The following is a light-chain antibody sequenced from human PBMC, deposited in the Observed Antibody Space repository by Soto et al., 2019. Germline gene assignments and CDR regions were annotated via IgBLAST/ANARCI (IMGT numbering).Light chain of an antibody. Sequence: QCVLTQSPSGSGTPGQRVTISCSGSSSNIGSNYVYWYQQLPGTAPKLLIYRNNQRPSGVPDRFSGSKSGTSASLAISGLRSEDEADYYCAAWDDSLSGHYVFGTGTKVTVL. CDR3: AAWDDSLSGHYV. CDR1: SSNIGSNY. V-gene: IGLV1-47*01. J-gene: IGLJ1*01. CDR2: RNN.